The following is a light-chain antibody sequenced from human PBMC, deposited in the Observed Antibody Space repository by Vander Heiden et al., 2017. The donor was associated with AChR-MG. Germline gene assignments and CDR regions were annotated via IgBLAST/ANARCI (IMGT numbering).Light chain of an antibody. Sequence: EIVLTQSPGTLSLSPGERATLSCRTSQRVSSSYLAWYQQRPGQAPRLVIYGASTRATGIPDRFSGSGSGTDFTLTISRLEPEDFAVYYCQQYGTSPLFTFGPGTKVDIK. J-gene: IGKJ3*01. CDR1: QRVSSSY. CDR2: GAS. CDR3: QQYGTSPLFT. V-gene: IGKV3-20*01.